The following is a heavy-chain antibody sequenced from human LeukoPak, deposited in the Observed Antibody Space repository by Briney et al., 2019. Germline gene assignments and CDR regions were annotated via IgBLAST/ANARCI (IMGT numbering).Heavy chain of an antibody. CDR2: VNPNSGNT. V-gene: IGHV1-8*02. CDR3: AREGFYCNNECYFDY. Sequence: ASVKVSCKASGYTFTSYDINWVRQAPGQGLEWMGWVNPNSGNTGYAQKFQGRVTITRNTSIRTAYMELSSLRSEDTAVYYCAREGFYCNNECYFDYWGQGTPVTVSS. CDR1: GYTFTSYD. J-gene: IGHJ4*02. D-gene: IGHD2-8*01.